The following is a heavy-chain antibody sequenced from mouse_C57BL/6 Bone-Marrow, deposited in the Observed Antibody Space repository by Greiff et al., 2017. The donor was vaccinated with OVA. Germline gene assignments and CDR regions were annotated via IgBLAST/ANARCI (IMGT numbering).Heavy chain of an antibody. V-gene: IGHV1-26*01. CDR1: GYTFTDYY. J-gene: IGHJ4*01. CDR2: INPNNGGT. D-gene: IGHD2-4*01. Sequence: EVQLQQSGPELVKPGASVKISCKASGYTFTDYYMNWVKQSHGKSLEWIGDINPNNGGTSYNQKFKGKATLTVDQSSSTAYMELRSLTSEDSAVYYCARLPGLRDAMDYWGQGTSVTVSS. CDR3: ARLPGLRDAMDY.